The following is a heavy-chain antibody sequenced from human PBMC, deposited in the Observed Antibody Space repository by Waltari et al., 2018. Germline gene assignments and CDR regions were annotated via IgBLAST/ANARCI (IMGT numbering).Heavy chain of an antibody. CDR1: GGSISSYY. Sequence: QVQLQESGPGLVKPSETLSLTCTVSGGSISSYYWSWIRQPPGKGLEWLGYIYYSGSTNYNPSLKSRVTISGDTSKNQFSLKLSSVTAADTAVYYCARSPVDTAMVMVFDYWGQGTLVTVSS. J-gene: IGHJ4*02. V-gene: IGHV4-59*01. CDR2: IYYSGST. CDR3: ARSPVDTAMVMVFDY. D-gene: IGHD5-18*01.